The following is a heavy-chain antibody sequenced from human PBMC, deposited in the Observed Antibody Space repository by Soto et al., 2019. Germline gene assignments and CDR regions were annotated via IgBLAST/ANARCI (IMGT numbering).Heavy chain of an antibody. V-gene: IGHV1-2*02. D-gene: IGHD1-26*01. Sequence: ASVKVSCKASGYTFTGYYMHWVRQAPGQGLEWMGWINPNSGGTNYAQKFQGSVTMTRDTSISTAYMELSRLRSDDTAVYYCAGGAPLHYYYYYFGMDVWGQGTTVTVSS. CDR3: AGGAPLHYYYYYFGMDV. CDR2: INPNSGGT. J-gene: IGHJ6*02. CDR1: GYTFTGYY.